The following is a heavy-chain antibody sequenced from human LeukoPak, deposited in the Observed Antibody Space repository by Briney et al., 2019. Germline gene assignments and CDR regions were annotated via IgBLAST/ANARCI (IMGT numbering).Heavy chain of an antibody. J-gene: IGHJ4*02. D-gene: IGHD2-2*01. CDR1: GFTFSSYG. CDR2: ISGSGGTT. Sequence: GGSLRLSCAASGFTFSSYGMHWVRLAPGKGLEWVSAISGSGGTTYNADSVKDRFTISRDNSENTLYLQMSSLRVEDTAIYYCAKSRCSTSSCPFDNWGQGTLVTVSS. V-gene: IGHV3-23*01. CDR3: AKSRCSTSSCPFDN.